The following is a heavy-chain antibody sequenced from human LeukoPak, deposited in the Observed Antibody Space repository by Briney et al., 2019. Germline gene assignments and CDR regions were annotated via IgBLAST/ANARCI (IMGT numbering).Heavy chain of an antibody. CDR3: VRSIVAVSGVPGY. J-gene: IGHJ4*02. CDR1: GFNFSKYL. D-gene: IGHD2-21*01. Sequence: GGSLRLSCAASGFNFSKYLMHWVRQAPGKGLVWVSRIDTDVSRTSYADSVKGRFTISRDDAKNTLFLQMNSLRAEDTAVYYCVRSIVAVSGVPGYWGQGALVTVSS. V-gene: IGHV3-74*01. CDR2: IDTDVSRT.